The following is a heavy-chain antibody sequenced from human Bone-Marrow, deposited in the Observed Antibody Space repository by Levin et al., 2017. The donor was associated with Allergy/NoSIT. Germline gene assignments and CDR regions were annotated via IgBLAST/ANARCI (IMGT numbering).Heavy chain of an antibody. D-gene: IGHD3-10*01. CDR2: IYPGDSNT. J-gene: IGHJ4*02. V-gene: IGHV5-51*01. Sequence: GESLKISCQSSGYSFTKDWIAWVRRMPGTGLEWIGIIYPGDSNTRYGPSFQGQVTISADKSISTVYLQWSSLKASDTAIYYCAKAIDNYYGSGSYPPYYWGQGTLVTVSS. CDR3: AKAIDNYYGSGSYPPYY. CDR1: GYSFTKDW.